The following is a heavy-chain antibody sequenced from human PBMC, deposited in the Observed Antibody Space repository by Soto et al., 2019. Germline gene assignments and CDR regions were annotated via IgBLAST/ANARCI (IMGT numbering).Heavy chain of an antibody. Sequence: QVQLQQWGAGLLKPSETLSLTCAVYGGSFSGYYWSWIRQPPGKGLEWIGEINHSGSTNYNPSLKSRVTISVDTSKNQFSLKLSSVTAADTAVYYCARVPRTLGYCSGGSCYSGGWFDPWDQGTLVTVSS. CDR2: INHSGST. J-gene: IGHJ5*02. D-gene: IGHD2-15*01. CDR3: ARVPRTLGYCSGGSCYSGGWFDP. V-gene: IGHV4-34*01. CDR1: GGSFSGYY.